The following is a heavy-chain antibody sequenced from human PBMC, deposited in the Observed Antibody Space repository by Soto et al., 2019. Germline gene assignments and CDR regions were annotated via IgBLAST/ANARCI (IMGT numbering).Heavy chain of an antibody. CDR3: ARDSGYGSGASVNHYLDY. CDR2: INHSGST. CDR1: GGSFSGYY. Sequence: SETLSLTCAVYGGSFSGYYWSWICQPPGKGLEWIGEINHSGSTNYNPSLKSRVTMSRDNAKNSLYLQMDSLRAEDTAVYYCARDSGYGSGASVNHYLDYWGHGTLVTVSS. V-gene: IGHV4-34*01. J-gene: IGHJ4*01. D-gene: IGHD3-10*01.